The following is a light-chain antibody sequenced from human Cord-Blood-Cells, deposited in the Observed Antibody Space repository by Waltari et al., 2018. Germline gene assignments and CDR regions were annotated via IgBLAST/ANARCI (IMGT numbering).Light chain of an antibody. J-gene: IGLJ2*01. CDR2: EGS. Sequence: QSALTQPASVSGSPGQSITISFTGTSSDVGSYNLVSWYQQHPGKAPKLMIYEGSKRPSGVSNRFSGSKSGNTASLTISGLQAEDEADYYCCSYAGSYVVFGGGTKLTVL. V-gene: IGLV2-23*01. CDR1: SSDVGSYNL. CDR3: CSYAGSYVV.